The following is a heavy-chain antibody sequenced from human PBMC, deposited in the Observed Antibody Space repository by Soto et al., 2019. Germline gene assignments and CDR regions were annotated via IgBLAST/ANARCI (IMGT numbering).Heavy chain of an antibody. D-gene: IGHD3-9*01. CDR3: LRARNFLTGYYKGGFYYFDY. Sequence: SETLSLTCSVSGGSISSSNYYWGWIRQPPGKGLEWIGSIYSGGNTYYHTSLRGRVTVSLDTSKNQFSLNLNSMTASDTAVYYCLRARNFLTGYYKGGFYYFDYWGQGTLVTVSS. CDR2: IYSGGNT. CDR1: GGSISSSNYY. V-gene: IGHV4-39*01. J-gene: IGHJ4*02.